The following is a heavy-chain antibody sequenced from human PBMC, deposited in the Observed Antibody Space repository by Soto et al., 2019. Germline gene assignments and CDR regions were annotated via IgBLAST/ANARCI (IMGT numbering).Heavy chain of an antibody. CDR2: IIPIFGTA. D-gene: IGHD1-26*01. J-gene: IGHJ5*02. Sequence: SVKVSCKASGGTFSRYAISWVRQAPGQGLEWMGGIIPIFGTANYAQKFQGRVTITADESTSTAYMELSSLRFEDTAVYYCARAIAGPTTTGWLDPWGQGTLVTVYS. CDR1: GGTFSRYA. CDR3: ARAIAGPTTTGWLDP. V-gene: IGHV1-69*13.